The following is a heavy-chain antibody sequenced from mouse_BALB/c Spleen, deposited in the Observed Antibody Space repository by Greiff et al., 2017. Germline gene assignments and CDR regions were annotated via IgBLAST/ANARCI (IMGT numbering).Heavy chain of an antibody. D-gene: IGHD2-1*01. CDR2: ISSGGGST. CDR1: GFAFSSYD. Sequence: EVKLMESGGGLVKPGGSLKLSCAASGFAFSSYDMSWVRQTPEKRLEWVAYISSGGGSTYYPDTVKGRFTISRDNAKNTLYLQMSSLKSEDTAMYYCARRGGNYGYYAMDYWGQGTSVTVSS. V-gene: IGHV5-12-1*01. J-gene: IGHJ4*01. CDR3: ARRGGNYGYYAMDY.